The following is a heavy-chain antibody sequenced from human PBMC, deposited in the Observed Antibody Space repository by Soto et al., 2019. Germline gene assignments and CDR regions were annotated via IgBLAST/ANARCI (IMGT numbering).Heavy chain of an antibody. D-gene: IGHD3-10*01. CDR3: ARDAISMVRGTNNWFDP. CDR2: ISGNGIAT. CDR1: GFMFSDHA. J-gene: IGHJ5*02. V-gene: IGHV3-23*01. Sequence: PXASLRLSCEASGFMFSDHAMSWVRQAPGKGLEWVLAISGNGIATYYADSVKGRFTISRDNSKNTLYLQMNRLRADDTAVYYCARDAISMVRGTNNWFDPWGQGTLVTVSS.